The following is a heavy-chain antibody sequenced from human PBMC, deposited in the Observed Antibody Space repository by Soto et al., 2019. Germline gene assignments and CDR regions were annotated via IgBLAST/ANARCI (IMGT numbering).Heavy chain of an antibody. Sequence: GGALRLSCAASGFVFSYFQFNLFRQSPGGGLEWLSSITGTSAFTEYAESIEGRFTISRDNPNKLLFLHMDNLRPEDTAVYYCARDNLAFQGAFDLWGQGTLVTVSS. D-gene: IGHD3-16*01. J-gene: IGHJ4*02. CDR2: ITGTSAFT. CDR3: ARDNLAFQGAFDL. CDR1: GFVFSYFQ. V-gene: IGHV3-21*01.